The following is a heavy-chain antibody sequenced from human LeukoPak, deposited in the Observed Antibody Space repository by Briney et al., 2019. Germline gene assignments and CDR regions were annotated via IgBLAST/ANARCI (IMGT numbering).Heavy chain of an antibody. Sequence: SETLSLTCTVSGGSISSYYWSWIRQPPGKGLEWIGYIYYSGSTNYNPSLKSRVTMSVDTSKNQFSLKLSSVTAADTAVYYCARRGIRDDYWGQGTLVTVSS. CDR3: ARRGIRDDY. CDR1: GGSISSYY. D-gene: IGHD3-3*02. V-gene: IGHV4-59*08. CDR2: IYYSGST. J-gene: IGHJ4*02.